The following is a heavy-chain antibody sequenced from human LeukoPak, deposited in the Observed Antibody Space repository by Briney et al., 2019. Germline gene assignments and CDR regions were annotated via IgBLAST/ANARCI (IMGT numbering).Heavy chain of an antibody. CDR2: ISGSGGST. V-gene: IGHV3-23*01. D-gene: IGHD3-22*01. J-gene: IGHJ4*02. Sequence: GGSLRLSCAVSGITLSNYGMTWVRQAPGKGLEWVAGISGSGGSTNYADSVKGRFTISRDNPKNTLDLQMNSLRAEDTAVYFCAKRGVVIRVILVGFHKEAYYFDSWGQGALVTVSS. CDR3: AKRGVVIRVILVGFHKEAYYFDS. CDR1: GITLSNYG.